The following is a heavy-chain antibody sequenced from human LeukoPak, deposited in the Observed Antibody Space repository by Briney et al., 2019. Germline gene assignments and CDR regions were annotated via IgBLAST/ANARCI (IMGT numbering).Heavy chain of an antibody. CDR1: GSTFTGYY. J-gene: IGHJ6*03. V-gene: IGHV1-2*02. CDR3: ASQYCGGDCSPGGYYMDV. Sequence: ASVKVSCKASGSTFTGYYMHWVRQAPGQGLEWMGWINPTTGGTNYAQNFQGRVTMTRDTSISTAYMELSRVTSDDTAVYYCASQYCGGDCSPGGYYMDVWGKGTTVTVSS. D-gene: IGHD2-21*02. CDR2: INPTTGGT.